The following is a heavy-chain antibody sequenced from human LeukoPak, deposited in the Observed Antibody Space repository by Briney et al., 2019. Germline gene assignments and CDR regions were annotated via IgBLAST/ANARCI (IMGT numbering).Heavy chain of an antibody. D-gene: IGHD5-12*01. Sequence: GGSLRLSCAASGFTFSSYGMSWVRQAPGKGLEWVSYISSSGSTIYYADSVKGRFTISRDNAKNSLYLQMNSLRAEDTAVYYCASYSGYGCFDYWGQGTLVTVSS. CDR2: ISSSGSTI. CDR3: ASYSGYGCFDY. CDR1: GFTFSSYG. J-gene: IGHJ4*02. V-gene: IGHV3-48*04.